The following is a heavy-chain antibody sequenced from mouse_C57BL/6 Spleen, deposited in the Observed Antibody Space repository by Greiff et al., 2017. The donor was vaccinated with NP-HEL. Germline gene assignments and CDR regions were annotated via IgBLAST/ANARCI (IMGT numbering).Heavy chain of an antibody. CDR1: GYTFTSYW. D-gene: IGHD1-1*01. Sequence: QVQLQQPGAELVRPGSSVKLSCKASGYTFTSYWMDWVKQRPGQGLEWIGNIYPSDSETHYNQKFKDKATLTVDKSSSTAYMQLSSLTSEDSAVYYCARTNYGSSMDYWGQGTSVTVSS. V-gene: IGHV1-61*01. CDR3: ARTNYGSSMDY. CDR2: IYPSDSET. J-gene: IGHJ4*01.